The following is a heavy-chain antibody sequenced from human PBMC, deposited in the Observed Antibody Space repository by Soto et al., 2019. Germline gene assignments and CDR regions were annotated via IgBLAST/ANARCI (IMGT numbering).Heavy chain of an antibody. CDR2: IIPMFGTA. V-gene: IGHV1-69*13. D-gene: IGHD3-3*01. Sequence: ASVKVSCKASGGTFRNYGINWVRQAPGQGLEWVGGIIPMFGTANYAQNFLGRVTITADESTSTVYMELSSLRPEDTAVYYCARRATNDFDFWSGYYDFDYWGQGTLVTVSS. CDR3: ARRATNDFDFWSGYYDFDY. CDR1: GGTFRNYG. J-gene: IGHJ4*02.